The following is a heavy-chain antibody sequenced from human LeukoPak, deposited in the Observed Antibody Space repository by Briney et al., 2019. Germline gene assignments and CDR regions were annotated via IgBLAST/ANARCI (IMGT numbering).Heavy chain of an antibody. CDR1: GFTFSDYY. V-gene: IGHV3-11*04. D-gene: IGHD6-13*01. Sequence: KTGGSLRLSCAASGFTFSDYYMTWIRQAPGKGLEWVSYISSSGSTIYYADSVKGRFTISRDNAKNSLYLQMNSLRAEDTAVYYCARTYSSPDWYFDLWGRGTLVTVSS. CDR2: ISSSGSTI. J-gene: IGHJ2*01. CDR3: ARTYSSPDWYFDL.